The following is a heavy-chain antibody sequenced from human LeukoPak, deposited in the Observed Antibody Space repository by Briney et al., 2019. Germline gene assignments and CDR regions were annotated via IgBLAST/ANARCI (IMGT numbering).Heavy chain of an antibody. V-gene: IGHV1-2*02. D-gene: IGHD1-26*01. Sequence: ASVKVSCKASGYTSTGYYMHWVRQAPGQGLEWMGWINPNSDGTNYAQKFQGRVTMTRDTSISTAYMELSRLRSDDTAVYYCARNGILDYWGQGTLVTVSS. CDR1: GYTSTGYY. CDR3: ARNGILDY. J-gene: IGHJ4*02. CDR2: INPNSDGT.